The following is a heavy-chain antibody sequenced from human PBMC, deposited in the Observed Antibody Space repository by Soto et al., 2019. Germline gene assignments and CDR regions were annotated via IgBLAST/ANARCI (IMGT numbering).Heavy chain of an antibody. J-gene: IGHJ4*02. V-gene: IGHV4-34*01. Sequence: ASETPSLTCAVYGGSFSGYYWSWIRPPPGKGLEWIGGINHSGNNNYNPSLQSRVTISVDTSKNQFSLKLSSVAAAATAGYYFARGGGSITMFGGVNWLNYWAQETLVTVS. CDR2: INHSGNN. D-gene: IGHD3-10*01. CDR3: ARGGGSITMFGGVNWLNY. CDR1: GGSFSGYY.